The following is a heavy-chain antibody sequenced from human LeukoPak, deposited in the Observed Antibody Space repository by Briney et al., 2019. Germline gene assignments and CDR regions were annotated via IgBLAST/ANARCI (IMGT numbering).Heavy chain of an antibody. V-gene: IGHV3-21*01. CDR2: IISSSRYI. CDR3: ARKIQNAFDI. D-gene: IGHD5-18*01. CDR1: GFTFSSYT. J-gene: IGHJ3*02. Sequence: NPGGSLRLSCAASGFTFSSYTMNWVRQAPGKGLEWVSSIISSSRYIYYADSVKGRFTISRDNAQNSLYLRMNSLRAEDTAVYYSARKIQNAFDIWGQGTMVTVSS.